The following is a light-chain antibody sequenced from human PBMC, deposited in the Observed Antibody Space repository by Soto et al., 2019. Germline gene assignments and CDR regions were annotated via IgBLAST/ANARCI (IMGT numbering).Light chain of an antibody. CDR2: EGN. CDR1: SSDVGSYNL. Sequence: QSALTQPASVSGSPGQSITISCTGTSSDVGSYNLVSWYQHHPGKAPKLMIYEGNKRPSGVSNRFSGSRSGNTASLTISGLQAEDEADYYCCSYAGSITFVFGTGTKLTVL. CDR3: CSYAGSITFV. J-gene: IGLJ1*01. V-gene: IGLV2-23*01.